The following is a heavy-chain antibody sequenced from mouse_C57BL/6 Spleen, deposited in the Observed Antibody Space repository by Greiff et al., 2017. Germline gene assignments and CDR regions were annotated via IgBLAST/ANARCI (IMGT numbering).Heavy chain of an antibody. CDR3: ARSYGSSYYAMDY. J-gene: IGHJ4*01. CDR1: GYTFTSYG. V-gene: IGHV1-81*01. D-gene: IGHD1-1*01. Sequence: QVQLKQSGAELARPGASVKLSCKASGYTFTSYGISWVKQRTGQGLEWIGEIYPRSGNTYYNEKFKGKATLTADKSSSTADMELRSLTSEDSAVYFCARSYGSSYYAMDYWGQGTSVTVSS. CDR2: IYPRSGNT.